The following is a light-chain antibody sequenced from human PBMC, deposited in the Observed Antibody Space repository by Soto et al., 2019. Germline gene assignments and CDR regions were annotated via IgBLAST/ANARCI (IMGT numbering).Light chain of an antibody. CDR1: QSVSSN. CDR3: QQYNNWLPIT. V-gene: IGKV3D-15*01. J-gene: IGKJ5*01. Sequence: EIVMTQSPATLSVSPGERATLSCRASQSVSSNLAWYQQKPGQAPRLLIYGASTRATGIPDRFSGSGSGTEFTLTISSLQSEDFAVYYCQQYNNWLPITFGQGTRLEIK. CDR2: GAS.